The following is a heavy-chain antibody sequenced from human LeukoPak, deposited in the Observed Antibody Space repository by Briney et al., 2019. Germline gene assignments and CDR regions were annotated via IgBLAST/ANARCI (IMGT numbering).Heavy chain of an antibody. CDR1: GGSISSYY. CDR3: ARLAGELLVDY. CDR2: IYYSGST. Sequence: PSETLSLTCTVSGGSISSYYWSWIRQPPRKGLEWIGYIYYSGSTNYNPSLKSRVTISVDTSKNQFSLKLSSVTAADTAVYYCARLAGELLVDYWGQGTLVTVSS. V-gene: IGHV4-59*01. D-gene: IGHD3-16*01. J-gene: IGHJ4*02.